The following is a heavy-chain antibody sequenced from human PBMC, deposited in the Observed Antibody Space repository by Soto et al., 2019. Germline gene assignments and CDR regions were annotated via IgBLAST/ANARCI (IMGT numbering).Heavy chain of an antibody. CDR3: ARDAPPLMITFGGVIVTDYFDY. CDR2: ISSSSSYI. V-gene: IGHV3-21*01. D-gene: IGHD3-16*02. CDR1: GFTFSSYS. Sequence: GGSLRLSCAASGFTFSSYSMNWVRQAPGKGLEWVSSISSSSSYIYYADSVKGRFTISRDNAKNSLYLQMNSLRAEDTAVYYFARDAPPLMITFGGVIVTDYFDYWGQGTLVTVSS. J-gene: IGHJ4*02.